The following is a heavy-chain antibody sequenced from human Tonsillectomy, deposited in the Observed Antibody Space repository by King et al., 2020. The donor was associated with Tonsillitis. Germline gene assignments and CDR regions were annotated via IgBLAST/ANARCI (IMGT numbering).Heavy chain of an antibody. CDR2: ISSSSSYI. V-gene: IGHV3-21*01. D-gene: IGHD3-22*01. CDR1: GFTFSTYS. CDR3: ARVRSYYFDSSGYYFRDAFDI. J-gene: IGHJ3*02. Sequence: VQLVESGGGLVKPGGSLRLSCAASGFTFSTYSMNWVRQAPGKGLEWVSSISSSSSYIYYADSVKGRFTISRDNAKNSLYLQMNSLRAEDTAVYYCARVRSYYFDSSGYYFRDAFDIWGQGKMVTVSS.